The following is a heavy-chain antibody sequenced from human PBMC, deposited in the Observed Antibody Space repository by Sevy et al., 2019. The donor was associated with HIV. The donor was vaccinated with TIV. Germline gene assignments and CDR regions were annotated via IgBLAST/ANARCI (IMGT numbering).Heavy chain of an antibody. V-gene: IGHV3-23*01. D-gene: IGHD4-17*01. CDR2: ISGSGGST. CDR1: GFIFSGYG. CDR3: ARDGLYGGNFEYFQH. Sequence: GGSLRLSCAASGFIFSGYGMSWVRQAPGQGLEWVSAISGSGGSTYYADSVKGRFTISRDNFRNTLYLHINSLRAEDTAVYYCARDGLYGGNFEYFQHWGQGTLVTVSS. J-gene: IGHJ1*01.